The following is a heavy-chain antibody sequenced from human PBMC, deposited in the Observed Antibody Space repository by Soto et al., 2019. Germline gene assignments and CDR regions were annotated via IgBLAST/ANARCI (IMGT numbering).Heavy chain of an antibody. Sequence: QVQLQESGPGLVKPSGTLSLTCAVSNGSISSSNWWSWVRQPPGKGLEWIGEISHSGSTNYNPSLKSRVTISVDKSKNQFSLKLSSVTAAHTAVYYCASARGQNSDYFDYWGQGTLVTVSS. CDR2: ISHSGST. V-gene: IGHV4-4*02. J-gene: IGHJ4*02. CDR3: ASARGQNSDYFDY. CDR1: NGSISSSNW.